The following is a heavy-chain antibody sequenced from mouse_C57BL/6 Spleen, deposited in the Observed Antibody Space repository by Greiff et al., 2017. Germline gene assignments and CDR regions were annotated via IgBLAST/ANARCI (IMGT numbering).Heavy chain of an antibody. D-gene: IGHD2-5*01. Sequence: EVQGVESGPELVKPGASVKMSCKASGYTFTDYNMHWVKQSHGKSLEWIGYINPNNGGTSYNQKFKGKATLTVNKSSSTAYMELRSLTSEDSAVYYCARGRNSNYEDYWGQGTTLTVSS. CDR2: INPNNGGT. V-gene: IGHV1-22*01. CDR3: ARGRNSNYEDY. CDR1: GYTFTDYN. J-gene: IGHJ2*01.